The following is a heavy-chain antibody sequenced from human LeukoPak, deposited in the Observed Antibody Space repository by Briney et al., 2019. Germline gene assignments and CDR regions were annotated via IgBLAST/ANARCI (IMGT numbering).Heavy chain of an antibody. Sequence: ASVKVSCKASGYTFTSYAMSWVRQAPGQGLEWMGWINTNTGNPTYAQGFTGRFVFSLDTSVSTAYLQISSLKAEDTAVYYCARDGCSSTSCYFRYYYYGMDVWGQGTTVTVSS. D-gene: IGHD2-2*01. CDR2: INTNTGNP. CDR3: ARDGCSSTSCYFRYYYYGMDV. CDR1: GYTFTSYA. V-gene: IGHV7-4-1*02. J-gene: IGHJ6*02.